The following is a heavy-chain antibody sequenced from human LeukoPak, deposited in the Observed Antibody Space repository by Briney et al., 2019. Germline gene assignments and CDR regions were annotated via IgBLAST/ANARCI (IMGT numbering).Heavy chain of an antibody. Sequence: SVKVSCKASGGTFSSYAISWVRQAPGQGLEWMGRIIPILGIANYAQKFQGRVTITADKSTSTAYMELSSLRSEDTAVYYCAKDGVTIFGVVIIPAYYMDVWGKGTTVTVSS. CDR3: AKDGVTIFGVVIIPAYYMDV. J-gene: IGHJ6*03. D-gene: IGHD3-3*01. CDR2: IIPILGIA. CDR1: GGTFSSYA. V-gene: IGHV1-69*04.